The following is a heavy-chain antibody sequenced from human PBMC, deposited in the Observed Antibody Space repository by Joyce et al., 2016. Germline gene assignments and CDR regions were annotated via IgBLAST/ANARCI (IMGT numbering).Heavy chain of an antibody. Sequence: QVQLKQWGAGLLKPSETLSLTCAVSGGPFRGFFWTWVRQPPGKGLEGIGDINNSGVTNYNPSRKTRVTFSVDTSKNQFSLKLTSLSAADTAVYYCARSQWLAPLMYWGQGTPVTVSS. D-gene: IGHD6-19*01. CDR1: GGPFRGFF. CDR3: ARSQWLAPLMY. V-gene: IGHV4-34*01. J-gene: IGHJ4*02. CDR2: INNSGVT.